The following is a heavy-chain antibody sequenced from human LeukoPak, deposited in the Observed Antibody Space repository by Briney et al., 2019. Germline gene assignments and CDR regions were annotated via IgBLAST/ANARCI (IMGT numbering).Heavy chain of an antibody. CDR3: ARGNRIYTSSRSYLAFDI. D-gene: IGHD6-13*01. CDR2: MNPISGYT. J-gene: IGHJ3*02. V-gene: IGHV1-8*01. Sequence: ASVKVSCKASGYTFTSYDINWVRQATGQGLEWMGWMNPISGYTGYAQNFQGRVTMTGKTAISTAYLELSSLKSEDAAVYYCARGNRIYTSSRSYLAFDIWGQGTMVTVSS. CDR1: GYTFTSYD.